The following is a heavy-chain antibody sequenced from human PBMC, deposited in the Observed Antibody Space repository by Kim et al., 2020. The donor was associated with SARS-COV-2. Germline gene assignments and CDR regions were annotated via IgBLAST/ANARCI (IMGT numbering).Heavy chain of an antibody. V-gene: IGHV1-2*02. CDR3: AGGLGYDYGDFFDY. J-gene: IGHJ4*02. Sequence: AQKFQGRVTMTRDTSISTAYMELSRLRSDDTAVYYCAGGLGYDYGDFFDYWGQGTLVTVSS. D-gene: IGHD4-17*01.